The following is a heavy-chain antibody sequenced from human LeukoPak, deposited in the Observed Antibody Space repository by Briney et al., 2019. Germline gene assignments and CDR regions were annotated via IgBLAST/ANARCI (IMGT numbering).Heavy chain of an antibody. CDR1: GFTFSSYS. D-gene: IGHD1-26*01. Sequence: PGGSLRLSCAASGFTFSSYSMNWVRQAPGKGLEWVSSISSSSSYIYYADSVKGRFTISRDNAKNSLYLQMNSLRAEDTAVYYCARVFQWELGAYYFDYWGQGTLVTVSS. CDR2: ISSSSSYI. J-gene: IGHJ4*02. V-gene: IGHV3-21*01. CDR3: ARVFQWELGAYYFDY.